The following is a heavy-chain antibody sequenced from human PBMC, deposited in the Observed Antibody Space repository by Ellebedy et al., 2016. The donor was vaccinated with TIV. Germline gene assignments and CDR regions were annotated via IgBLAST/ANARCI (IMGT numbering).Heavy chain of an antibody. V-gene: IGHV4-39*07. D-gene: IGHD3-9*01. CDR2: IYHSGNT. Sequence: SETLSLTCTVSGGSISSGTYYWGWIRQPPGKGLEWIGSIYHSGNTYNNPPLKSRVTISVDTSKNQFSLRLSSVTAADTAVYYCARCVRYYNDLTGYNEYYFDYWGQGALVTVSS. CDR3: ARCVRYYNDLTGYNEYYFDY. CDR1: GGSISSGTYY. J-gene: IGHJ4*02.